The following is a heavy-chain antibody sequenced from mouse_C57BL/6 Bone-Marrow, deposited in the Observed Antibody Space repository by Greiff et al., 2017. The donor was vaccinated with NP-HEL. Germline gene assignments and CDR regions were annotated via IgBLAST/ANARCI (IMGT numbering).Heavy chain of an antibody. Sequence: EVKVVESGGDLVPPFCSVNLSCAFSFFPFLLSFLSFFLPPPSPLLAWVAPISSGGISTYYPDSVKGRFTISRDNAKNTLYLQMSSLTSEDTAMDDCARHYYSNYCDDWGQGTTLTVSS. CDR2: ISSGGIST. CDR1: FFPFLLSF. D-gene: IGHD2-5*01. J-gene: IGHJ2*01. V-gene: IGHV5-6*01. CDR3: ARHYYSNYCDD.